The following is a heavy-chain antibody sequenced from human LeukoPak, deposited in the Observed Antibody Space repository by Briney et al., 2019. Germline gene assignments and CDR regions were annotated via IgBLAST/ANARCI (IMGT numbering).Heavy chain of an antibody. CDR2: ISYDGSNK. V-gene: IGHV3-30-3*01. CDR1: GFTFSSYA. CDR3: ARVGVPYYYYGMDV. J-gene: IGHJ6*02. Sequence: PGGSLRLSCAASGFTFSSYAMHWVRQAPGKGLEWVAVISYDGSNKYYADSVKGRFTISSDNSKNTLYLQMNSLRAEDAAVYYCARVGVPYYYYGMDVWGQGTTVTVSS.